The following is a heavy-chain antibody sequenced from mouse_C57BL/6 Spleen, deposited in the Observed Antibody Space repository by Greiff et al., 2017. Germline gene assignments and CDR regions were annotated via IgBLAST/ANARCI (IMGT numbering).Heavy chain of an antibody. V-gene: IGHV5-17*01. Sequence: EVQRVESGGGLVKPGGSLKLSCAASGFTFSDYGMHWVRQAPEKGLEWVAYISSGSSTISSADTVKGRFTISSDNAKTILLLQMTGQRSEDTAMYYGARRGMGLLWYFDVWGTGTTVTGSS. J-gene: IGHJ1*03. CDR3: ARRGMGLLWYFDV. CDR1: GFTFSDYG. CDR2: ISSGSSTI. D-gene: IGHD1-1*01.